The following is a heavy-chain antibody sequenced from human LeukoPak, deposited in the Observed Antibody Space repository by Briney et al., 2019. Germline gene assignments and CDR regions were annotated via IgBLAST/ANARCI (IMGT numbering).Heavy chain of an antibody. Sequence: ASVKVSCKAAGGTFSIYAISWVRQAPGQGLEWMGGIIPIFGTANYAQKFQGRVTITTDESTSTAYMELSSLRSEDTAVYYCARAAAAAGTGLLWFDPWGQGTLVTVSS. CDR3: ARAAAAAGTGLLWFDP. J-gene: IGHJ5*02. V-gene: IGHV1-69*05. CDR1: GGTFSIYA. CDR2: IIPIFGTA. D-gene: IGHD6-13*01.